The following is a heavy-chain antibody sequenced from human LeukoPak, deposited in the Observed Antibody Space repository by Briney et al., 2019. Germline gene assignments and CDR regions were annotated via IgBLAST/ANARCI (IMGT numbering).Heavy chain of an antibody. D-gene: IGHD5-18*01. Sequence: GGSLRLSCVASGITFSSYEMNWVRQAPGKGLEWISCISSSGGPIYYADSVKGRFTISRDSAKNSLYLQMNSLRAEDTAVYYCARGFRDTAMFLDYWGQGTLVTVSS. V-gene: IGHV3-48*03. CDR3: ARGFRDTAMFLDY. CDR1: GITFSSYE. CDR2: ISSSGGPI. J-gene: IGHJ4*02.